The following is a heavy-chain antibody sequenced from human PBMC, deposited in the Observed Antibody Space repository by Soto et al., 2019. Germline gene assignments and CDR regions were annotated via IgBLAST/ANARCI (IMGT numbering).Heavy chain of an antibody. D-gene: IGHD3-3*01. J-gene: IGHJ5*02. Sequence: QVQLQESGPGLVKPSGTLSLTCAVSGGSISSSNWWSWVRQPPGKGLEWIGEIYHSGSTNYNPYLKRRVNISVDKSKNQFSLKLSSVTAADTAVYYCARDPRITIFGVVISGWFDPWGQGTLVTVSS. V-gene: IGHV4-4*02. CDR3: ARDPRITIFGVVISGWFDP. CDR1: GGSISSSNW. CDR2: IYHSGST.